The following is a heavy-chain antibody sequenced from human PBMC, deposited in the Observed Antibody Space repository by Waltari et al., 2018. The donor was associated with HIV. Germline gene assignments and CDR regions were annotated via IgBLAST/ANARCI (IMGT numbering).Heavy chain of an antibody. J-gene: IGHJ4*02. Sequence: EVQLLESGGGLVQPGGSLRLSCSASGFTFSSLAMSWVRQAPGKVLEWVSGVSDDGVATYYADSVKGRFTISRDYSRNTLYVQMNSLRAEDTAVYYCAKFRGGSLATYHFDSWGQGTLVTVSS. CDR3: AKFRGGSLATYHFDS. CDR2: VSDDGVAT. V-gene: IGHV3-23*01. CDR1: GFTFSSLA. D-gene: IGHD2-15*01.